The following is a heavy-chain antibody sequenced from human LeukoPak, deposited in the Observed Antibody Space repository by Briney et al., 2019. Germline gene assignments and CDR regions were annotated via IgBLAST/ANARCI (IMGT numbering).Heavy chain of an antibody. CDR1: GYTFTSYA. CDR2: INTNTGNP. V-gene: IGHV7-4-1*02. J-gene: IGHJ4*02. Sequence: ASVKVSCKASGYTFTSYAMNWVRQAPGQGLEWMGWINTNTGNPTYAQGFTGRFVFSLDTSVSTAYLQISSLKAEDTAVYYCARGPYRVGATLFDYWGQGTLVTVSS. D-gene: IGHD1-26*01. CDR3: ARGPYRVGATLFDY.